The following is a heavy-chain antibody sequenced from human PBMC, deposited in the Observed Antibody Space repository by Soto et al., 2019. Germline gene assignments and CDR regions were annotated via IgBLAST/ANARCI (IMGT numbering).Heavy chain of an antibody. CDR2: ISPSSTYI. CDR1: GFTFNTYS. Sequence: EVQLVESGGGLVKPGGSLRLSCAASGFTFNTYSMNWVRQAPGKGLEWVSSISPSSTYIYYADSVKGRFTVSRDNANKSRYRQMNGLRAEDTGVYYCARAASSGWYEADYFDCWGQGTLVTVSS. D-gene: IGHD6-19*01. V-gene: IGHV3-21*01. CDR3: ARAASSGWYEADYFDC. J-gene: IGHJ4*02.